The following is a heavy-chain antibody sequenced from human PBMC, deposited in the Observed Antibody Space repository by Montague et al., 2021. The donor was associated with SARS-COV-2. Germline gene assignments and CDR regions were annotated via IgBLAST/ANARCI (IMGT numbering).Heavy chain of an antibody. J-gene: IGHJ4*02. CDR3: VATYNGNWYYFDY. D-gene: IGHD6-13*01. V-gene: IGHV4-39*01. CDR1: GGSFSSGDSY. CDR2: LHYAGSA. Sequence: SETLSLTCSVSGGSFSSGDSYWGWLRQAPGKGLEWIGDLHYAGSAYYNPSLRSRVIISADTSKNQFSLKLNSVTAADTAVYYCVATYNGNWYYFDYWGQGTLVTVSS.